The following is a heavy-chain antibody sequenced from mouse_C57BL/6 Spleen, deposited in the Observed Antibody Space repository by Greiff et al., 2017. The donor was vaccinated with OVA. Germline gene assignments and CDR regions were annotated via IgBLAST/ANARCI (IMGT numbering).Heavy chain of an antibody. CDR1: GYTFTSYT. Sequence: QVQLKESGAELARPGASVKMSCKASGYTFTSYTMHWVKQRPGQGLEWIGYINPSSGYTKYNQKFKDKATLTADKSSSTAYMQLSSLTSEDSAVYYCAGGNYLYYFDYWGQGTTLTVSS. CDR3: AGGNYLYYFDY. J-gene: IGHJ2*01. CDR2: INPSSGYT. D-gene: IGHD2-1*01. V-gene: IGHV1-4*01.